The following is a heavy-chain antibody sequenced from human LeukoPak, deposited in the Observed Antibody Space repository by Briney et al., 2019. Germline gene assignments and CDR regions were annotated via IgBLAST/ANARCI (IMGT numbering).Heavy chain of an antibody. CDR2: FDPEDGET. CDR3: ARALPSGWPLTP. V-gene: IGHV1-24*01. J-gene: IGHJ5*02. D-gene: IGHD6-19*01. Sequence: ASVKVSCKVSGYTLTELSMHWVRQAPGKGLEWMGGFDPEDGETIYAQKFQGRVTMTEDTSTDTAYMELSSLRSEDMAVYYCARALPSGWPLTPWGQGTLVTVSS. CDR1: GYTLTELS.